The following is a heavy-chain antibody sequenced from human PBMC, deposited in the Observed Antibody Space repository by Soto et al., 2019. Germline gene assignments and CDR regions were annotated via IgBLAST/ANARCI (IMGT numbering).Heavy chain of an antibody. CDR1: GGSISSGGYY. D-gene: IGHD6-19*01. V-gene: IGHV4-31*03. CDR3: ASQDSGWYPDY. J-gene: IGHJ4*02. CDR2: IFDSGTT. Sequence: QVQLQESGPGLVKPSQTLSLTCTVSGGSISSGGYYWSWLRQHPGKGLEWIGYIFDSGTTYYNPSLKSRVTISVVSSKSQFALRLTSVTATDTAVYYCASQDSGWYPDYWGQGTLVTVSS.